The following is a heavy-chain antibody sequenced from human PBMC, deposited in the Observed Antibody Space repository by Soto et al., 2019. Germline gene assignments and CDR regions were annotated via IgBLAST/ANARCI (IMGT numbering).Heavy chain of an antibody. D-gene: IGHD2-15*01. CDR1: GFTFSSYA. V-gene: IGHV3-23*01. Sequence: EVQLLESGGGLVQPGGSLRLSCAASGFTFSSYAMSWVRQAPGKGLEWVSAISGSGGSTYYADSVKGRFTISRDNSKNTLYLQMNILRAEDTAVYYCAKETVLGVEGQYCRGGSCYSYYFDCWGQGTLVTVSS. CDR3: AKETVLGVEGQYCRGGSCYSYYFDC. J-gene: IGHJ4*02. CDR2: ISGSGGST.